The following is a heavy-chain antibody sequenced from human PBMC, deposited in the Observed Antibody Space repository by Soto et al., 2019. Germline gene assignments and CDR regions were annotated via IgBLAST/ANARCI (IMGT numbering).Heavy chain of an antibody. J-gene: IGHJ1*01. CDR3: TTESSGWYRFYFQH. V-gene: IGHV3-15*01. D-gene: IGHD6-19*01. CDR1: GFTFSNAW. CDR2: IKSKTDGGTT. Sequence: AGGSLRLSCAASGFTFSNAWMSWVRQAPGKGLEWVGRIKSKTDGGTTDYAAPVKGRFTISRDDSKNTLYLQMNSLKTEDTAVYYCTTESSGWYRFYFQHWGQGTLVTVSS.